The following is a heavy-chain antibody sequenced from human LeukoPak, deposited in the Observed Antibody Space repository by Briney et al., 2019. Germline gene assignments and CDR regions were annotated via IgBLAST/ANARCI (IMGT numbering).Heavy chain of an antibody. D-gene: IGHD1-26*01. J-gene: IGHJ4*02. Sequence: PGGSLRLSCVASGFTFSSYAMTWVRRAPGRGLEWVSAISGTGGSTYYADSVKGRFTISRDNSKSTLDLQMNSLRAEDTAVYYCAKDLAGSGSYSFDYWGQGTLVTVSS. CDR2: ISGTGGST. CDR1: GFTFSSYA. CDR3: AKDLAGSGSYSFDY. V-gene: IGHV3-23*01.